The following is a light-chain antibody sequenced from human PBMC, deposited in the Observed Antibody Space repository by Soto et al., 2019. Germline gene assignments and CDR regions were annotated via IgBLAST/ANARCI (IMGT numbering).Light chain of an antibody. Sequence: EIVLTQSPDTLSLSPGDRATFTCRASQSFTKNSVSWYQHKPGQAPRLLIFDASTRASGVPDRFTGSGSGADFSLPISRLEPEDFGVYYCHQSVGLPVTFGPGTRLEIK. V-gene: IGKV3-20*01. J-gene: IGKJ2*01. CDR3: HQSVGLPVT. CDR2: DAS. CDR1: QSFTKNS.